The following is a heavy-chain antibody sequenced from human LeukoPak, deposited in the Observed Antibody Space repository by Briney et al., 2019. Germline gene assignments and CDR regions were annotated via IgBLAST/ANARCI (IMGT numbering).Heavy chain of an antibody. V-gene: IGHV3-21*01. CDR1: AFTFSSYS. D-gene: IGHD2-2*01. Sequence: GGSLRLSCAASAFTFSSYSMNWVRQAPGKGLEWVSSISSSSSYIYYADSVKGRFTISRDNAKNSLYLQMNSLRAEDTAVYYCARLVVVLGSTIDAFDIWGQGTMVTVSS. J-gene: IGHJ3*02. CDR3: ARLVVVLGSTIDAFDI. CDR2: ISSSSSYI.